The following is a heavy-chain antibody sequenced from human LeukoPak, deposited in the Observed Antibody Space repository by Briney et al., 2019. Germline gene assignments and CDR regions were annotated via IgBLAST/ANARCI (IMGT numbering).Heavy chain of an antibody. V-gene: IGHV1-18*01. J-gene: IGHJ4*02. CDR2: ISAYNGNT. CDR3: ARRSGYSSSWSDY. Sequence: ASVKVSCKASGYTFTSYDINWVRQATGQGLEWMGWISAYNGNTNYAQKLQDRVTVTTDTPTSTAYMELRSLRSDDTAVYYCARRSGYSSSWSDYWGQGTLVTVSS. D-gene: IGHD6-13*01. CDR1: GYTFTSYD.